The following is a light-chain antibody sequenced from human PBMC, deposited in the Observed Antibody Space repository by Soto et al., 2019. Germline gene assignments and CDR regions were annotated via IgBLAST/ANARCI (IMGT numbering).Light chain of an antibody. CDR2: GAS. Sequence: EIVLTQSPGTLSLSPGERVTLSCRAIQSVSSSYLVWYQQRPGQAPRLLIYGASSRATGIPDRFSGSGSGTDFTLTISRLEPEDFAVYYCQQYGGSPPITFGQGTRLEI. CDR1: QSVSSSY. V-gene: IGKV3-20*01. J-gene: IGKJ5*01. CDR3: QQYGGSPPIT.